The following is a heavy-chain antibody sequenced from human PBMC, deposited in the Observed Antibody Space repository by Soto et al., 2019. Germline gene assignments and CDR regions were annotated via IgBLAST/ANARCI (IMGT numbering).Heavy chain of an antibody. CDR2: INSDGSGT. D-gene: IGHD3-16*02. V-gene: IGHV3-74*03. Sequence: GGSLRLSCAASGFYFSNYWMYWVRQAPGKGLVWVSRINSDGSGTTYADSVKDRFSISRDNAKNMVYLQMNSLRVEDTAVYYCARDHYVWGSYLGVMDVWGQGTKVTVSS. J-gene: IGHJ6*02. CDR1: GFYFSNYW. CDR3: ARDHYVWGSYLGVMDV.